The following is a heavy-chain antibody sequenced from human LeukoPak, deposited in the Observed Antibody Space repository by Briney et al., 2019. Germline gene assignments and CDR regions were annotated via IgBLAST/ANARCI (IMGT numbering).Heavy chain of an antibody. J-gene: IGHJ4*02. V-gene: IGHV1-46*01. Sequence: ASVKVSCKASGYTFTSYYMHWVRQAPGQGLEWMGIINPSGGSTSYAQKSQGRVTMTRDTSTSTVYMELSSLRSEDTAVYYCATSSGWDYYFDYWGQGTLVTVSS. D-gene: IGHD6-19*01. CDR1: GYTFTSYY. CDR3: ATSSGWDYYFDY. CDR2: INPSGGST.